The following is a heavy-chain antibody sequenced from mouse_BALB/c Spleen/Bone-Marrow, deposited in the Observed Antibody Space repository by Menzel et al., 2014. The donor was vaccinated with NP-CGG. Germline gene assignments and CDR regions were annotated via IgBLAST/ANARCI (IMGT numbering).Heavy chain of an antibody. CDR2: INPSTGYT. D-gene: IGHD2-14*01. CDR1: GYTFTSYW. J-gene: IGHJ2*01. Sequence: VKLMESGAELAKPGASVKMSCKASGYTFTSYWMHWVKQRPGQGLEWIGYINPSTGYTEYNQKFKDKATLTADKSSSTAYMQLSSLTSEDSAVYYCAGEDKGYRYDGPSDYWGQGTTLTVSS. V-gene: IGHV1-7*01. CDR3: AGEDKGYRYDGPSDY.